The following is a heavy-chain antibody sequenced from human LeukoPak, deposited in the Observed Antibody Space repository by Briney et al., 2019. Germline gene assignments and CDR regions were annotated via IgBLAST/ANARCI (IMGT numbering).Heavy chain of an antibody. CDR2: ISSSNRYI. Sequence: PGGSLRLSCAASGFTFSSYSMNWVRQAPGKGLEWVSSISSSNRYIYYADSVKGRFTISRDNAKNSLYLQMNSLRAEGTAVYYCARDIVATIGLDYWGQGTLVTVSS. J-gene: IGHJ4*02. D-gene: IGHD5-12*01. V-gene: IGHV3-21*01. CDR1: GFTFSSYS. CDR3: ARDIVATIGLDY.